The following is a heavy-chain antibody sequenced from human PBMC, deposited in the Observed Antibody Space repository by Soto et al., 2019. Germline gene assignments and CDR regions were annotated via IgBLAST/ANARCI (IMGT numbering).Heavy chain of an antibody. CDR1: GFTVSSKY. V-gene: IGHV3-66*01. CDR2: IQSGGPT. J-gene: IGHJ5*01. Sequence: GGSLRLSCAASGFTVSSKYMSWVRQAPGKGLEWVSLIQSGGPTYYADSVKGRFTISRDTSENTLYLQMDSLRAEDTAVYYCARTRASGWFDPWGQGTLVTASS. CDR3: ARTRASGWFDP.